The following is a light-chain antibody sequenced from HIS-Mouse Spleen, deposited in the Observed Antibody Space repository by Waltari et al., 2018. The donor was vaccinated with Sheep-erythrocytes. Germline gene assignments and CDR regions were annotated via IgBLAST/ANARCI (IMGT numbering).Light chain of an antibody. CDR2: GAY. V-gene: IGKV3-20*01. CDR3: QQFGSSLRT. Sequence: EFVLTQSPGTLSLSPGERATLSCRASQSVSGSYLAWSQQKPGQAPRLLIYGAYSRPAGIPDRLSGSGSARDFTLTISGLESEDFAVYYCQQFGSSLRTFGQGPKVEIK. J-gene: IGKJ1*01. CDR1: QSVSGSY.